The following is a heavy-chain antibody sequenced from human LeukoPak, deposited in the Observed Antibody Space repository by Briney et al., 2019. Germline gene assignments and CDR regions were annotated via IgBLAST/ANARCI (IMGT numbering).Heavy chain of an antibody. CDR3: ARARGHYYDSSGYYYVFDY. D-gene: IGHD3-22*01. V-gene: IGHV3-48*03. CDR2: ISSSGSTI. J-gene: IGHJ4*02. Sequence: PGGSLRLSCVASGFTFSNYAMNWVRQAPGKGLEWVSYISSSGSTIYYADSVKGRFTISRDNAKNSLYLQMDSLRAEDTAVYYCARARGHYYDSSGYYYVFDYWGQGTLVTVSS. CDR1: GFTFSNYA.